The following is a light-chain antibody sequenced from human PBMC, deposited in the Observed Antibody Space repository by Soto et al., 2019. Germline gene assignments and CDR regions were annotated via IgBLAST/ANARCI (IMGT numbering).Light chain of an antibody. Sequence: SVLTPPPPGSGTPRQGVTISRFWSSSTIGNNAVNWYQQLPGKAPKLLIYYDDLLPSGVSDRFSGSKSGTSASLAISGLQSEDEADYYCATWDDRLNGHVFGTGTKVTVL. CDR2: YDD. CDR3: ATWDDRLNGHV. CDR1: SSTIGNNA. J-gene: IGLJ1*01. V-gene: IGLV1-36*01.